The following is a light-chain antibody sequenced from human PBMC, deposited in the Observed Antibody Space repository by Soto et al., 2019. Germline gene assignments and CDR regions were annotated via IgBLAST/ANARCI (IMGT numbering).Light chain of an antibody. CDR2: GAS. V-gene: IGKV3-20*01. Sequence: EIVLAQSPGTLSLSPGERATLSCRASQSVTNSFLAWYQQKPGQAPRLLIYGASRRATGIPDRFTGSGSGTDLTLTVSSLEPEDFAVYYCQQYVSSPWAFGQGTKVEI. CDR1: QSVTNSF. J-gene: IGKJ1*01. CDR3: QQYVSSPWA.